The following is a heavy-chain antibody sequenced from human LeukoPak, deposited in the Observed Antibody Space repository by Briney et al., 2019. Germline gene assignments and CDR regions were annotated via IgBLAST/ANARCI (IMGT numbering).Heavy chain of an antibody. Sequence: ASVKASCKVSGYTLTELSMHWVRQAPGKGLEWMGGFDPEDGETIYAQKFQGRVTMTEDTSTDTAYMELSSLRSEDTAVYYCATGGELLRDYYYYYGMDVWGQGTTVTVSS. V-gene: IGHV1-24*01. J-gene: IGHJ6*02. CDR3: ATGGELLRDYYYYYGMDV. CDR2: FDPEDGET. CDR1: GYTLTELS. D-gene: IGHD1-26*01.